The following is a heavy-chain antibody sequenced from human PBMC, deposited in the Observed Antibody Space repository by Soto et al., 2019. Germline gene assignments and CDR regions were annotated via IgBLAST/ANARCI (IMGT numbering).Heavy chain of an antibody. V-gene: IGHV5-10-1*01. J-gene: IGHJ6*02. D-gene: IGHD5-18*01. CDR1: GYSFTSYW. CDR3: ARLPDVDTAMQPDYYGMDV. Sequence: ESLKISCKGSGYSFTSYWISWVRQMPGKGLEWMGRIDPSDSYTNYSPSFQGHVTISADKSISTAYLQWSSLKASDTAMYYCARLPDVDTAMQPDYYGMDVWGQGTTVTVSS. CDR2: IDPSDSYT.